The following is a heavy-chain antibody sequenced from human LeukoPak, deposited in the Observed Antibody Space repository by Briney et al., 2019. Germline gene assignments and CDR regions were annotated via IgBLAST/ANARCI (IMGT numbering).Heavy chain of an antibody. V-gene: IGHV3-7*01. D-gene: IGHD2-21*02. Sequence: GGSLRLSCAASGFTFSSYWMSWVRQAPGKGLEWVANIKQDGSEKYYVDSVKGRFTISRDNARNSLYLQMNSLRAEDTAVYYCARDRLKTYCGGDCYSFWFDPWGQGTLVTGSS. CDR1: GFTFSSYW. CDR3: ARDRLKTYCGGDCYSFWFDP. J-gene: IGHJ5*02. CDR2: IKQDGSEK.